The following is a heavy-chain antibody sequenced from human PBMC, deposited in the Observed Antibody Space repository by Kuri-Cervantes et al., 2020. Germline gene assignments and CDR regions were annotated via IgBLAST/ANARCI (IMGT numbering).Heavy chain of an antibody. CDR2: IYYSGST. V-gene: IGHV4-39*07. CDR1: GGSISSSSYY. Sequence: SETLSLTCTVSGGSISSSSYYWGWIRQPPGKGLEWIGSIYYSGSTYYNPSLKNRVTISVDTSKNQFSLKLTSVTAADTAVYYCARGQFDILTGYYLKYWGQGTLVTVSS. CDR3: ARGQFDILTGYYLKY. J-gene: IGHJ4*02. D-gene: IGHD3-9*01.